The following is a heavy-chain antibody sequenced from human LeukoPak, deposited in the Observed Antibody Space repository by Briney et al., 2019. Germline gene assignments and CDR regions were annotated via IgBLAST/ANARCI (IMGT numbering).Heavy chain of an antibody. CDR1: GFSFSSYG. Sequence: PGRSLRLSCAASGFSFSSYGMHWVRQAPGKGLEWVAVISDDGSNKYYADSVKGRFTVSRDNSKNTLYLQMNSLRAEDTAVYYCAKDLRPDAFDIWGQGTMVTVSS. J-gene: IGHJ3*02. CDR2: ISDDGSNK. V-gene: IGHV3-30*18. CDR3: AKDLRPDAFDI.